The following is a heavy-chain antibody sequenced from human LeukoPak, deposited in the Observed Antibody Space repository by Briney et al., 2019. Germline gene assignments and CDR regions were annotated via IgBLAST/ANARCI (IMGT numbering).Heavy chain of an antibody. V-gene: IGHV4-34*01. CDR3: ARHEGVITYNWLDP. CDR1: GGSFSGYY. Sequence: SETLSLTCAVYGGSFSGYYWGWIRQPPGKGLEWIGEINHSGSTNYNPSLKSRVTISVDTSKNQFSLRLRSVTAADTAVYYCARHEGVITYNWLDPWGQGTVVTVSS. J-gene: IGHJ5*02. D-gene: IGHD3-22*01. CDR2: INHSGST.